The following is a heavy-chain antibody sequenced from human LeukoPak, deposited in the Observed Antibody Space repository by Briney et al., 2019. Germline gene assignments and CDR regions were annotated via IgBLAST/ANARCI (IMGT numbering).Heavy chain of an antibody. CDR1: GFTFSSYG. CDR3: AKDGPPDSSGYYFLHY. CDR2: IRYDGSNK. Sequence: GGSLTLSCAASGFTFSSYGMHWVRKAPGKGLGWVAFIRYDGSNKYYADSVKGRFTISRDNSKNTLYLQMNSLRAEDTAVYYCAKDGPPDSSGYYFLHYWGQGTLVTVSS. V-gene: IGHV3-30*02. J-gene: IGHJ4*02. D-gene: IGHD3-22*01.